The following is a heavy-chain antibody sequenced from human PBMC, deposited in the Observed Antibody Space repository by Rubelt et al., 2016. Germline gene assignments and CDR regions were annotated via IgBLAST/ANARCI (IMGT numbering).Heavy chain of an antibody. V-gene: IGHV1-24*01. CDR2: FDPEDGET. CDR3: ATELLVVVPAALSRG. Sequence: VRQAPGQGLEWMGGFDPEDGETIYAQKFQGRVTMTEDTSTDTAYMELSSLRSEDTAVYYCATELLVVVPAALSRGWGQGTLVTVSS. D-gene: IGHD2-2*01. J-gene: IGHJ4*02.